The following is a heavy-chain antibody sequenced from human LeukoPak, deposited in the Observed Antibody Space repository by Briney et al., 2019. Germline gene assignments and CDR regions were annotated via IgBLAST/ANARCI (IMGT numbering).Heavy chain of an antibody. CDR2: ISGSSRYI. V-gene: IGHV3-21*04. J-gene: IGHJ5*02. CDR1: GFTFSSYT. Sequence: GGSLRLSCAASGFTFSSYTMNWVRQAPGKGLEWVSSISGSSRYIYYADSMKGRFTISRDNAKDSLYLQMNSLRAEDTAVYYCARGEAYGDYPGWFDPWGQGTLVTVSS. D-gene: IGHD4-17*01. CDR3: ARGEAYGDYPGWFDP.